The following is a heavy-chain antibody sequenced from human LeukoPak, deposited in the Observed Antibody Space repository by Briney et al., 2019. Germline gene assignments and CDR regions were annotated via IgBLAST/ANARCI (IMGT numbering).Heavy chain of an antibody. Sequence: ASVTVSCKASGYTFTSYDINWVRQATGQGLEWMGWMNPNSGNTGYAQKFQGRVTITRNTSISTAYMELSSLRSEDTAVYYCARGREVATISNLFDYWGQGTLVTVSS. V-gene: IGHV1-8*03. J-gene: IGHJ4*02. CDR1: GYTFTSYD. CDR2: MNPNSGNT. CDR3: ARGREVATISNLFDY. D-gene: IGHD5-12*01.